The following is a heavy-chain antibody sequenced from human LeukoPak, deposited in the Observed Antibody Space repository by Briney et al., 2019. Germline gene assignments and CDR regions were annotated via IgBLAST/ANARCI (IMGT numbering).Heavy chain of an antibody. V-gene: IGHV3-7*01. CDR3: AKEGVPGFDY. CDR1: GFILSSYW. J-gene: IGHJ4*02. CDR2: INRDGSVK. D-gene: IGHD2-8*01. Sequence: PGGSLRLSCEVSGFILSSYWMTWVRQAPGKGLEWVANINRDGSVKHYVDSVKGRFTITRDNAKNSLYLQMNSLRVEDTAVYYCAKEGVPGFDYWGQGTLVTVSS.